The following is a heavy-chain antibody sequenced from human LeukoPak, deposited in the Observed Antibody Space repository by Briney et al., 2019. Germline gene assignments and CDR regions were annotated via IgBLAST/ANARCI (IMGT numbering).Heavy chain of an antibody. Sequence: GASVKVSCKASGYTFSDYYMHWVRQAPGQGLEWMGWINPNSGGTKYAQKFQGRVTMTRDTSISTAYMELSRLRSDDTAVYYCARGPDIVATIRWFDPWGQGTLVTVSS. CDR2: INPNSGGT. D-gene: IGHD5-12*01. J-gene: IGHJ5*02. V-gene: IGHV1-2*02. CDR3: ARGPDIVATIRWFDP. CDR1: GYTFSDYY.